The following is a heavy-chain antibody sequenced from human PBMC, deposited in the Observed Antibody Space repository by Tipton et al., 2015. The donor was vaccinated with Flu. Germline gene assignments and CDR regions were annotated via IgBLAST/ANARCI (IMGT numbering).Heavy chain of an antibody. D-gene: IGHD1-26*01. CDR1: GGSINNYY. J-gene: IGHJ4*02. V-gene: IGHV4-59*08. CDR2: IYYSGRT. CDR3: ARQVDGGSYLGRPIDN. Sequence: TLSLTCTVSGGSINNYYWTWIRQPPGKGLEWIGYIYYSGRTTYDPSLKSRVTISVDTSKNQFSLRLTSVTAADTAVYYCARQVDGGSYLGRPIDNWGQGTLVTVSS.